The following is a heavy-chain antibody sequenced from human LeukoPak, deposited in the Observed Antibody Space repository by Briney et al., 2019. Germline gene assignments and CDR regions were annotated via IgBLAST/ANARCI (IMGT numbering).Heavy chain of an antibody. Sequence: SETLSLTFTVSGGSISSSSYYWGWIRQPPGKGLEWIGSIYYSGSTYYNPSLKSRVTISVDTSKNQFSLKLSSVTAADTAVYYCARHEPGCYDSSGYYYLYYFDYWGQGTLVTVSS. V-gene: IGHV4-39*01. D-gene: IGHD3-22*01. CDR3: ARHEPGCYDSSGYYYLYYFDY. J-gene: IGHJ4*02. CDR1: GGSISSSSYY. CDR2: IYYSGST.